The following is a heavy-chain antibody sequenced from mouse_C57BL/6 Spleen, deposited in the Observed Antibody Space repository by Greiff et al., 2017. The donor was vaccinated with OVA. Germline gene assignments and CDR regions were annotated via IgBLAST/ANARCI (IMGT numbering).Heavy chain of an antibody. D-gene: IGHD1-1*01. CDR3: ARVFITTVVATDYFDY. J-gene: IGHJ2*01. V-gene: IGHV1-55*01. Sequence: QVQLQQPGAELVKPGASVKMSCKASGYTFTSYWITWVKQRPGQGLEWIGDIYPGSGSTNYNEKFKSKATLTVDTSSSTAYMQLSSLTSEDSAVYYCARVFITTVVATDYFDYWGQGTTLTVSS. CDR2: IYPGSGST. CDR1: GYTFTSYW.